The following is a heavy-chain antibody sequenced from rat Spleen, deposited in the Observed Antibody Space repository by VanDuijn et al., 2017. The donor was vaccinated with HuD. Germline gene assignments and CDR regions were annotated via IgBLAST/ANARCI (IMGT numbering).Heavy chain of an antibody. CDR2: IIYDGSRT. J-gene: IGHJ4*01. CDR1: GFTFSYYG. V-gene: IGHV5-29*01. D-gene: IGHD2-1*01. Sequence: EVQLVESGGDLVQPGRSLKLSCEASGFTFSYYGMAWVRQAPTKGLEWVATIIYDGSRTYYRDSVKGRFTISRDNAKNTQYLQMDSLGSEDTATYYCSRVDTYGYVLDAWGQGASVTVSS. CDR3: SRVDTYGYVLDA.